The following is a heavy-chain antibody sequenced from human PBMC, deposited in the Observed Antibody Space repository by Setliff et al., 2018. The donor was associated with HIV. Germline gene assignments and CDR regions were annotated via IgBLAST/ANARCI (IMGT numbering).Heavy chain of an antibody. CDR2: IHYSGSI. J-gene: IGHJ4*02. CDR1: GGSISSGVYY. CDR3: ARVCPPVRYNFWSGYYPKVGYFDY. D-gene: IGHD3-3*01. Sequence: SETLSLTCTVSGGSISSGVYYWSWIRHHPGKGLEWIGYIHYSGSIYYNPSLKSRVTISVDTSRNQFSLKLSSVTAADTAVYYCARVCPPVRYNFWSGYYPKVGYFDYWGQGALVTVS. V-gene: IGHV4-31*03.